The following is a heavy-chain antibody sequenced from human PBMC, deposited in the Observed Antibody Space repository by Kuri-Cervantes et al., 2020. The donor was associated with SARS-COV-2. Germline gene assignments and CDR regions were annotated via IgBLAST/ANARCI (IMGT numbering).Heavy chain of an antibody. CDR2: IYYSGST. D-gene: IGHD6-19*01. CDR3: ARRAPLAVAGYYYYGMDV. Sequence: GSLRLSCTVSGGSISSYYWSWIRQPPGKGLEWIGYIYYSGSTNYNPSLKSRVTISVDTSKNQFSLKLSSATAADTAVYYCARRAPLAVAGYYYYGMDVWGQGTTVTVSS. J-gene: IGHJ6*02. CDR1: GGSISSYY. V-gene: IGHV4-59*01.